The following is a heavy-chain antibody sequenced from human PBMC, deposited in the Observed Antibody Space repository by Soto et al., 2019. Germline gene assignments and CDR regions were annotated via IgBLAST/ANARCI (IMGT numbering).Heavy chain of an antibody. Sequence: GGSLRLSCAASGFTFSSYSMNWVRQAPGKGLEWVSSISSSSSYIYYADSVKGRFTISRDNAKNSLYLQMNSLRAEDTAVYYCARDPTMTGSCSGGSCYRDYWGQGTLVTVSS. CDR3: ARDPTMTGSCSGGSCYRDY. V-gene: IGHV3-21*01. J-gene: IGHJ4*02. CDR1: GFTFSSYS. D-gene: IGHD2-15*01. CDR2: ISSSSSYI.